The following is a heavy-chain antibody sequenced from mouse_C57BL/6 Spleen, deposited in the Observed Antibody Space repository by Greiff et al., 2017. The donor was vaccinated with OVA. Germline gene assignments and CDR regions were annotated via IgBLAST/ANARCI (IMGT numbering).Heavy chain of an antibody. CDR3: TSGYLDY. J-gene: IGHJ2*01. CDR1: GFNIKDDY. D-gene: IGHD1-1*02. V-gene: IGHV14-4*01. Sequence: EVQGVESGAELVRPGASVKLSCTASGFNIKDDYMHWVKQRPEQGLEWIGWIDPENGDTEYASKFQGKATITADTSSNTAYLQLSSLTSEDTAVYYCTSGYLDYWGQGTTLTVSS. CDR2: IDPENGDT.